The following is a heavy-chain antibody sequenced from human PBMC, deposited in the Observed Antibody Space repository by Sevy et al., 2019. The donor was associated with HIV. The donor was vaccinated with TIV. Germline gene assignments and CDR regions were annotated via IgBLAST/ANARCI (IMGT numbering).Heavy chain of an antibody. CDR1: GFTFSDYY. CDR2: ISSSGSTI. Sequence: GSLRLSCAASGFTFSDYYMSWIRQAPGKGLEWVSYISSSGSTIYYSDSVKGRFTISRDNAKNSLYLQMNSLRAEDTAVYYCARDQGVYYYDSSGYIPYYFDYWGQGTLVTVSS. J-gene: IGHJ4*02. V-gene: IGHV3-11*01. D-gene: IGHD3-22*01. CDR3: ARDQGVYYYDSSGYIPYYFDY.